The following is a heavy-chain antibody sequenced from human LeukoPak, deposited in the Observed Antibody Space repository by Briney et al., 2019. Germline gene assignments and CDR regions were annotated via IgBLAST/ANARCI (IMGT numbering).Heavy chain of an antibody. V-gene: IGHV3-20*01. CDR2: INWNGGST. D-gene: IGHD3-10*01. CDR3: ARVTPDYYGSGSYVNWFDP. J-gene: IGHJ5*02. CDR1: GFTFDDYG. Sequence: GGSLRLSCAASGFTFDDYGMSWVRQAPGKGLEWVSGINWNGGSTGYADSVKGRFTISRDNAKNSLYLQMNSLRAEDTALYHCARVTPDYYGSGSYVNWFDPWGQGTLVTVSS.